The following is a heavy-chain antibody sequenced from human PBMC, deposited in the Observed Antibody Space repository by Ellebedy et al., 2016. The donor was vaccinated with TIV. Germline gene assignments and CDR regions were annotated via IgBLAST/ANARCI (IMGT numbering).Heavy chain of an antibody. J-gene: IGHJ5*02. Sequence: ASVKVSXKASGYTFTSYGISWVRQAPGQGLEWMGWISAYNGNTNYAQKLQGRVTMTTDTSTSTAYMELRSLRSDDTAVYYCARAPLITMVRGPLSWFDPWGQGTLVTVSS. V-gene: IGHV1-18*01. CDR2: ISAYNGNT. CDR3: ARAPLITMVRGPLSWFDP. CDR1: GYTFTSYG. D-gene: IGHD3-10*01.